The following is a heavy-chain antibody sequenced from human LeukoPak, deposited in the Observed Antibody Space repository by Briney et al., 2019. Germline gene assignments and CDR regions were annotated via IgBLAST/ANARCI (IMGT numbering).Heavy chain of an antibody. CDR1: GFTFNSYW. CDR2: IDEDGKTI. J-gene: IGHJ5*02. D-gene: IGHD3-3*01. V-gene: IGHV3-74*01. CDR3: VSDLCGGDDQ. Sequence: GGSLRLSCAASGFTFNSYWMHWVRQAPGKGLVWVSRIDEDGKTIDYADSVKGRFTISRGNAKDTLYLRMSSLRDEDTAVYYCVSDLCGGDDQWGRGTLVTVSS.